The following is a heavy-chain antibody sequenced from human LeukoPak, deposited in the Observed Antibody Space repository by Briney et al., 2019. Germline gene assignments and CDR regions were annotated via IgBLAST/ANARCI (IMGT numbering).Heavy chain of an antibody. CDR2: ISSSSSYI. CDR1: GFTFSSYS. Sequence: PGGSLRLSCAASGFTFSSYSMNWVRQAPGKGLEWVSSISSSSSYICYADSVKGRFTISRDNAKNSLYLQMNSLRAEDTAVYYCARSFLSIAAAATDYWGQGTLVTVFS. CDR3: ARSFLSIAAAATDY. J-gene: IGHJ4*02. D-gene: IGHD6-13*01. V-gene: IGHV3-21*01.